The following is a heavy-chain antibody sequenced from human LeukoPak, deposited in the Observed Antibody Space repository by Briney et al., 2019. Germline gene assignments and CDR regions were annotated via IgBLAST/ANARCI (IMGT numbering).Heavy chain of an antibody. CDR2: IYPGDSDT. J-gene: IGHJ6*02. V-gene: IGHV5-51*01. CDR3: ARHRQAGAYYYYYYGMDV. CDR1: GYSFTSYW. Sequence: GESLKISCKGSGYSFTSYWIGWVRQMPGKGLEWMGIIYPGDSDTRYSPSFQGQVTISADKSISTAYLQWSSLKASDTAMYYCARHRQAGAYYYYYYGMDVWGQGTTVTVSS. D-gene: IGHD6-13*01.